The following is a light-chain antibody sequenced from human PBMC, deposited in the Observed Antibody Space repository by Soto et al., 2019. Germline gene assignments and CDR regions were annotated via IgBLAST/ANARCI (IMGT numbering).Light chain of an antibody. Sequence: DIQMTQSPSTLSASVGDRVTITCRASQTISNWLAWYQQKPGKAPKLLIYMASSLESGVPSRFSGSRSGTEFTLSISSLQPDDFATYYCQQYNTYLWTFGQGTKVEI. CDR1: QTISNW. V-gene: IGKV1-5*03. CDR3: QQYNTYLWT. J-gene: IGKJ1*01. CDR2: MAS.